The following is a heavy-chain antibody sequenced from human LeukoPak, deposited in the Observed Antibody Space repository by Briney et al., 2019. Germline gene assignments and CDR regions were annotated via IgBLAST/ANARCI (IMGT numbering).Heavy chain of an antibody. V-gene: IGHV1-69*04. CDR3: ARRIAVAGGWY. D-gene: IGHD6-19*01. CDR2: IIPILGIA. CDR1: GGTFSSYA. J-gene: IGHJ4*02. Sequence: ASVKVSCKASGGTFSSYAISWVRQAPGQGLEWMGRIIPILGIANYAQKFRGRVTITADKSTSTAYMELSSLRSEDTAVYYCARRIAVAGGWYWGQGTLVTVSS.